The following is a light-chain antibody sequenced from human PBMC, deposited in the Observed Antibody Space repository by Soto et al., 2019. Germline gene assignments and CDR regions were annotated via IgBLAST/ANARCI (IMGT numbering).Light chain of an antibody. CDR3: QQYGSSGT. Sequence: IVLTQSPGTLSLTPGERATLSCRASQSVSSSYLAWYQQKPGQAPRLLIYSASNRATGIPDRFSGSGSGTDFTLTISRLEPEDFAVYYCQQYGSSGTFGQGTKVDI. V-gene: IGKV3-20*01. J-gene: IGKJ1*01. CDR1: QSVSSSY. CDR2: SAS.